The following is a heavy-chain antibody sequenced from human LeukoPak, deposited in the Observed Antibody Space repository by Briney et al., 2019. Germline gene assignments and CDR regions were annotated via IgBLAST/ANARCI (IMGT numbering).Heavy chain of an antibody. D-gene: IGHD3-10*01. V-gene: IGHV1-18*01. J-gene: IGHJ6*02. CDR1: VYTFTSYG. CDR2: INAYNGNT. CDR3: AREVWFGELLSHYYYYGMDV. Sequence: GASVTDSFKASVYTFTSYGISWVRQAPGQGLEWMGWINAYNGNTNYAQKLRGRVTMTTDTSTSPAYMELRSLRSDDTAVYYCAREVWFGELLSHYYYYGMDVWGQGTTVTVSS.